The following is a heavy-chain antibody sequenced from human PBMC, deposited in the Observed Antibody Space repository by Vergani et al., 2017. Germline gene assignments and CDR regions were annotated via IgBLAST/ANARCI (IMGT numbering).Heavy chain of an antibody. J-gene: IGHJ4*02. CDR2: IYYSGST. V-gene: IGHV4-59*01. Sequence: QVQLQESGPGLVKPSETLSLTCTVSGGSISSYYWSWIRQPPGKGLEWIWYIYYSGSTNYNPSLKSRVTISVDTSKNQFSLKLSSVTAADTAVYYCARFVATVDASILDYWGQGTLVTVSS. CDR3: ARFVATVDASILDY. CDR1: GGSISSYY. D-gene: IGHD4-23*01.